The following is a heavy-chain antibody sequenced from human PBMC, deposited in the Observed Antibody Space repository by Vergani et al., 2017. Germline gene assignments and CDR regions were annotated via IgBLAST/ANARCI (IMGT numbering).Heavy chain of an antibody. J-gene: IGHJ4*02. V-gene: IGHV3-23*01. Sequence: EVQLLESGGGLVQPGGSLRLSCAASGFTFSSYAMSWVRQAPGKGLEWVSAISGSGGSTYYADSVKGRFTISRDNSKNTLYLQMNSLRAEDTAVYYCAKDGCVYSSGWYYFDYWGQGTLVTVSS. D-gene: IGHD6-19*01. CDR3: AKDGCVYSSGWYYFDY. CDR1: GFTFSSYA. CDR2: ISGSGGST.